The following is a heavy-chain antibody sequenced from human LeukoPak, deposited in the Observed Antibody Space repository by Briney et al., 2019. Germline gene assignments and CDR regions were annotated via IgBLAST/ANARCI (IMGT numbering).Heavy chain of an antibody. CDR3: ATASTTVNDAFDI. D-gene: IGHD4-17*01. V-gene: IGHV1-2*02. J-gene: IGHJ3*02. CDR2: INPNSGGT. Sequence: ASVKVSCKASGYTFTGYYMHWVRQAPGQGLEWMGWINPNSGGTNYAQKFQGRVTMTRDTSISTAYMELSSLRSEDTAVYYCATASTTVNDAFDIWGQGTMVTVSS. CDR1: GYTFTGYY.